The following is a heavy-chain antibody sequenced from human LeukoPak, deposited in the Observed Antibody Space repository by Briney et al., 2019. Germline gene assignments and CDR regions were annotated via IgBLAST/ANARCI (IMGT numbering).Heavy chain of an antibody. D-gene: IGHD2-2*01. Sequence: GGSLRLSCAASGFTFSSPAMSWVRQAPGKGLEWVSCITGTGGSTYYADSVKGRFTISRDNSKNTLYLQMNSLRVEDTAVYYCAKSRSSSCYGYIDCWGQGTLVAVSS. CDR2: ITGTGGST. CDR1: GFTFSSPA. J-gene: IGHJ4*02. CDR3: AKSRSSSCYGYIDC. V-gene: IGHV3-23*01.